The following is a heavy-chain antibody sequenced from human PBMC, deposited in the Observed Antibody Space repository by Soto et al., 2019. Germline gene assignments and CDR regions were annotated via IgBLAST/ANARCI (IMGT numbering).Heavy chain of an antibody. CDR3: ARGGWEVRFDP. CDR1: GVSFSGYY. CDR2: INHSGGT. D-gene: IGHD1-26*01. J-gene: IGHJ5*02. V-gene: IGHV4-34*02. Sequence: QVQLQQWGAELLKPSETLSLTCAVYGVSFSGYYWSWVRQPPGKGLEWIGEINHSGGTNYNPSLKSRVTISVDTSKNQFSLRLNSVTAADTTMYYCARGGWEVRFDPWGQGTPVTVSS.